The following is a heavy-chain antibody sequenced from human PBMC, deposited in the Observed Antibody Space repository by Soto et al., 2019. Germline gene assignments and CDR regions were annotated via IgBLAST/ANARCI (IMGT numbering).Heavy chain of an antibody. J-gene: IGHJ6*02. CDR2: IDPSDSYT. D-gene: IGHD3-3*01. CDR3: ASRSGYYPYYYCGMDV. CDR1: GYNFTSYW. Sequence: GESLKISCMGSGYNFTSYWISWVRQMPGKGLEWMGRIDPSDSYTNYSPSFQGHVTISADKSISTAYLQWSSLKASDTAMYYCASRSGYYPYYYCGMDVWGQGTTVTVSS. V-gene: IGHV5-10-1*01.